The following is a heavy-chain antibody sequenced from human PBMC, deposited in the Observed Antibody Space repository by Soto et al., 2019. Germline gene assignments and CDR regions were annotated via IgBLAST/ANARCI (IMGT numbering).Heavy chain of an antibody. J-gene: IGHJ6*02. CDR2: IDPSDSYT. V-gene: IGHV5-10-1*01. CDR1: GYSFTSYW. Sequence: GESLKISCKGSGYSFTSYWISWARQMPGKGLEWMGRIDPSDSYTNYSPSFQGHVTISADKSISTAYLQWSSLKASDTAMYYCAKASDYGGNSHYYYYGMDVWGQGNTVTVSS. CDR3: AKASDYGGNSHYYYYGMDV. D-gene: IGHD4-17*01.